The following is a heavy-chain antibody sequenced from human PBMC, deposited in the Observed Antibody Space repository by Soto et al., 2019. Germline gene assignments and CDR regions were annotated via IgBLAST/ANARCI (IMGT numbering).Heavy chain of an antibody. CDR3: ARERRCTNGVCYTRYYYYGMDV. CDR1: GFTFSSYE. Sequence: GGSLRLSCAASGFTFSSYEMNWVRQAPGKGLEWVSYISSSGSTIYYADSVKGRFTISRDNAKNSLYLQMNSLRAEDTAVYYCARERRCTNGVCYTRYYYYGMDVWGQGTTVTVSS. CDR2: ISSSGSTI. V-gene: IGHV3-48*03. J-gene: IGHJ6*02. D-gene: IGHD2-8*01.